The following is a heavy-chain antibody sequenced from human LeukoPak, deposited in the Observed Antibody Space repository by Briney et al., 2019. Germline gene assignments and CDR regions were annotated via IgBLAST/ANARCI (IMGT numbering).Heavy chain of an antibody. CDR1: GFTFSSYA. V-gene: IGHV3-30*04. D-gene: IGHD6-6*01. CDR2: ISYDGSNK. Sequence: GGSLRLSCAASGFTFSSYAMHWVRQAPGKGLEWVAVISYDGSNKYYADSVKGRFTISRDNSKNTLYLQMNSLRAEDTAVYYCARDTAARGYYFDYWGQGTLVTVSS. J-gene: IGHJ4*02. CDR3: ARDTAARGYYFDY.